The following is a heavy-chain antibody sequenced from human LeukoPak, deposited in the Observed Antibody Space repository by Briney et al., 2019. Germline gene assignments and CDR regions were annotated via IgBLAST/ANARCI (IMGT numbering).Heavy chain of an antibody. J-gene: IGHJ6*03. V-gene: IGHV4-4*07. CDR1: GGSITNYY. CDR2: IYTSGST. CDR3: ARVPVGATQTYYYYYYMDV. Sequence: SETLSLTCTVSGGSITNYYWSWIRQPAGKGLEWIGRIYTSGSTNYNPSLKSRVTMSVDTSKNQFSLKLSSVTAADTAVYYCARVPVGATQTYYYYYYMDVWGKGTTVTVSS. D-gene: IGHD1-26*01.